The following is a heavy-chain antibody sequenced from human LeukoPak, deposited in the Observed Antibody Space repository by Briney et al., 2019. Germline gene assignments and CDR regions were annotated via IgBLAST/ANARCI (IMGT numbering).Heavy chain of an antibody. CDR2: IIPIFGIA. Sequence: GASVKVSCKASGGTPSSYAISWVRQAPGQGLEWMGRIIPIFGIANYAQKFQGRVTITADKSTSTAYMELSSLRSEDTAVYYCARGEGDFWSGYYTYWGQGTLVTVSS. D-gene: IGHD3-3*01. CDR3: ARGEGDFWSGYYTY. J-gene: IGHJ4*02. V-gene: IGHV1-69*04. CDR1: GGTPSSYA.